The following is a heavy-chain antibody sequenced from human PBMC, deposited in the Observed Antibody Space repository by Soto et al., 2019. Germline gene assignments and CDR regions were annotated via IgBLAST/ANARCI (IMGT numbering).Heavy chain of an antibody. V-gene: IGHV1-69*02. CDR2: IIPILGIA. D-gene: IGHD2-2*01. CDR3: ARKLGSSSPFDD. J-gene: IGHJ4*02. Sequence: SVKVSCKASGGTFSSYTISWVRQAPGQGLEWMGRIIPILGIANYAQKFQGRVTITADKSTSTAYMELSSLRSEDTAVYYCARKLGSSSPFDDWGQGTLVTVSS. CDR1: GGTFSSYT.